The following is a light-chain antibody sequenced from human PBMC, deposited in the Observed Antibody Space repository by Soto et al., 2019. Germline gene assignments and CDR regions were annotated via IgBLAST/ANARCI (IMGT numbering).Light chain of an antibody. CDR2: EAS. CDR1: QNINSY. V-gene: IGKV1-39*01. J-gene: IGKJ4*01. Sequence: DIQMTQSPSSLSASVGDRVTITCRASQNINSYLNWYQQKLGEAPKLLIYEASSLQSGVPSRFSGSGSGADFTLTISSLQPEDFATYYCQQSYSTPLTFGGGTKVGI. CDR3: QQSYSTPLT.